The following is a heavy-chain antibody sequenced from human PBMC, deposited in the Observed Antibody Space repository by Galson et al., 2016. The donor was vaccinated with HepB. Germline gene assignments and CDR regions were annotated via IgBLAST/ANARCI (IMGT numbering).Heavy chain of an antibody. CDR1: GFTFSSHG. D-gene: IGHD2-8*01. J-gene: IGHJ6*02. CDR2: ISYDGSYK. V-gene: IGHV3-30*03. CDR3: ARSQWSYGMDV. Sequence: SLRLSCAASGFTFSSHGMHWVRQAPGKGLEWVAIISYDGSYKNYADSVKGRFTISRGNSKNTLYLQMNSLRAEDTAVFYCARSQWSYGMDVWGQGTTVTVSS.